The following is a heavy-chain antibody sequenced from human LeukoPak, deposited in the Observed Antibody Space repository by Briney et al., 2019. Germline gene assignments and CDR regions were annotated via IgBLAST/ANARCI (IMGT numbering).Heavy chain of an antibody. J-gene: IGHJ4*02. V-gene: IGHV4-34*01. D-gene: IGHD5-12*01. CDR3: ARGRPGYSGYDSTYFDY. CDR2: INHSGST. Sequence: SETLSLTCSVSDGSINSYYWSWIRQPPGKGLEWIGEINHSGSTNYNPSLKSRVTISVDTSKNQFSLKLSSVTAADTAVYYCARGRPGYSGYDSTYFDYWGQGTLVTVSS. CDR1: DGSINSYY.